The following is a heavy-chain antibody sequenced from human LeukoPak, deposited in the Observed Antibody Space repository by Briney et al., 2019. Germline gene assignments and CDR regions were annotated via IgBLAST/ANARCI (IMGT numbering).Heavy chain of an antibody. D-gene: IGHD3-22*01. J-gene: IGHJ3*02. V-gene: IGHV1-18*01. CDR2: ISAYNGNT. CDR3: ARDFGAYYYDSSGYAVAFDI. CDR1: GYTFTSYG. Sequence: AASVQVSCKASGYTFTSYGFSWLRQAPGQGLEGMGWISAYNGNTNYAQKLQVRVTMTTDTSTSTAYMELRSLRSDDTAVYYCARDFGAYYYDSSGYAVAFDIWGQGTMVTVSS.